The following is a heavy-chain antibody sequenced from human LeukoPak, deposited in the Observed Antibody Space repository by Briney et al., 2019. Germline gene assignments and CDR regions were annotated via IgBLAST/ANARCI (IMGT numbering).Heavy chain of an antibody. CDR3: AREVGYYDSSGSGGAFDI. V-gene: IGHV3-30-3*01. Sequence: GSLRLSCAASGFTFTTYAMHWVRQAPGKGLEWVAVVSYDGSNKYYADSVKGRFTISRDNSKNTLSLQMNSLRAEDTAVYYCAREVGYYDSSGSGGAFDIWGQGTMVTVSS. CDR1: GFTFTTYA. J-gene: IGHJ3*02. D-gene: IGHD3-22*01. CDR2: VSYDGSNK.